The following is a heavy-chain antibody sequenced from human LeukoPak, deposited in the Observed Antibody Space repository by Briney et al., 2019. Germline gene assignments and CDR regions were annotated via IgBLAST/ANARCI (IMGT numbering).Heavy chain of an antibody. CDR1: GFTFSTSA. CDR2: IIVGSGAT. V-gene: IGHV1-58*01. Sequence: SVKVSCKTSGFTFSTSAVQWVRQARGQRLEWIGWIIVGSGATNYAQSLQGRFTITRDMSTNTAYMELSRLKSDDTAVYYCAGRAAARSLGAFDIWGQGTMVTVSS. CDR3: AGRAAARSLGAFDI. J-gene: IGHJ3*02. D-gene: IGHD6-13*01.